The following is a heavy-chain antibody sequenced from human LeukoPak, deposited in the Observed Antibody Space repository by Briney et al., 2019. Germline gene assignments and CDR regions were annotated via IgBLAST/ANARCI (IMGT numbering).Heavy chain of an antibody. CDR1: GGSINSYY. D-gene: IGHD1-26*01. CDR3: ARETWAGTQVPQDYVMDV. CDR2: IYYSGSA. Sequence: NPSETLSLTCTVSGGSINSYYWSWIRQPPGKGLEWIGYIYYSGSASYNPSLKSRVTISVDTSKNQFSLKLTSVTAADTAVYYCARETWAGTQVPQDYVMDVWGQGTTVTVSS. V-gene: IGHV4-59*12. J-gene: IGHJ6*02.